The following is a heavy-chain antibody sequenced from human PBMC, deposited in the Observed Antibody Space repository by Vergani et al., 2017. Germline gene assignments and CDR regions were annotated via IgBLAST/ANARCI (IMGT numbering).Heavy chain of an antibody. CDR3: ARWLRTGFDY. V-gene: IGHV4-34*01. CDR1: GGSFSGYY. J-gene: IGHJ4*02. D-gene: IGHD5-12*01. Sequence: QVQLQQWGAGLLKPSETLSLTCAVYGGSFSGYYWSWIRQPPGKGLEWIGEINHSGSTNYNPSLKSRVTISVDTSKNQFSLKLGSVTAADTAVYYCARWLRTGFDYWGQGTLVTVSS. CDR2: INHSGST.